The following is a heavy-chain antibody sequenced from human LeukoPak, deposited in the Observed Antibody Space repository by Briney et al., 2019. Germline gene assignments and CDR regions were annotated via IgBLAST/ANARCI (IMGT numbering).Heavy chain of an antibody. CDR1: GFTFSSYW. CDR3: ASQQLYSSSIYYMDV. CDR2: INSDGSST. Sequence: PGGSLRLSCAASGFTFSSYWMHWVRQAPGKGLGWVSRINSDGSSTIYADSVKGRFTISRDNDKNTLYLQMNSLRAEDTAVYYCASQQLYSSSIYYMDVWGKGTTVTVSS. J-gene: IGHJ6*03. V-gene: IGHV3-74*01. D-gene: IGHD6-13*01.